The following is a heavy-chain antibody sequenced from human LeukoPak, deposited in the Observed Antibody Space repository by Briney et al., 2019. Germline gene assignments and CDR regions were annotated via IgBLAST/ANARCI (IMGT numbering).Heavy chain of an antibody. D-gene: IGHD2-2*01. CDR1: GGSISSSNW. V-gene: IGHV4-4*02. CDR3: ARDLYCSSTSCSDY. Sequence: SETLSLTCAVSGGSISSSNWWSWVRQPPGKGLDWIGEIYHSGSTNYNPSLKSRVTISVDKSKNQFSLKLSSVTAADTAVYYCARDLYCSSTSCSDYWGQGTLVTVSS. J-gene: IGHJ4*02. CDR2: IYHSGST.